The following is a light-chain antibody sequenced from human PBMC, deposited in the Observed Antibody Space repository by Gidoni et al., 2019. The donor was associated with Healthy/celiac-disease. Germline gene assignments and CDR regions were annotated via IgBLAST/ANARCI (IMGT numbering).Light chain of an antibody. Sequence: EIVMTQSPATLSVSPGERATLSCRASQSVSSNLAWYQQKPGQAPRLLIYGASTRATGIPARFNGSGSGTEFTLTISSLQSEDFAVYYCQQYNNWPPYTFGQXTKLEIK. J-gene: IGKJ2*01. V-gene: IGKV3D-15*01. CDR3: QQYNNWPPYT. CDR1: QSVSSN. CDR2: GAS.